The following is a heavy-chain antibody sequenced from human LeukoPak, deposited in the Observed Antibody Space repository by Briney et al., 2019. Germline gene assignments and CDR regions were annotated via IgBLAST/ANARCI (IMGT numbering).Heavy chain of an antibody. D-gene: IGHD3-22*01. CDR1: GFTFSSYA. CDR2: ISGSDGTT. CDR3: AKVDSSGYYSKNFHY. J-gene: IGHJ4*02. Sequence: PGGSLRLSCAASGFTFSSYAMSWVRQAPGKGQEWVSGISGSDGTTYYADSVKGRFTNSRDNSRNTLYLQMNSLRAEDTAVYYCAKVDSSGYYSKNFHYWGQGSLVTVSS. V-gene: IGHV3-23*01.